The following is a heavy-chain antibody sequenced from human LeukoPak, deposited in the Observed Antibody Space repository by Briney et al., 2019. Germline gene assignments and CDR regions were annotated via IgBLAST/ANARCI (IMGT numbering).Heavy chain of an antibody. J-gene: IGHJ4*02. D-gene: IGHD3-10*02. CDR1: GFTFTNYW. Sequence: GGSLRLSCAASGFTFTNYWMTWVRQAPGKGLEWVANIMKDGGDKQYVDYVKGRFTISRDNAKNSVYLQMDGLRAEDTAVYYCVRDRDYYVFDLWGQGTLVTVSS. V-gene: IGHV3-7*01. CDR2: IMKDGGDK. CDR3: VRDRDYYVFDL.